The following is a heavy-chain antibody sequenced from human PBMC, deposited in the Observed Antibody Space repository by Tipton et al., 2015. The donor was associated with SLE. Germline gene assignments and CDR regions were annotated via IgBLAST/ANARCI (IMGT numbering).Heavy chain of an antibody. Sequence: TLSLTCTVSGGSIDIRSYNWGWIRQPPGKGLEWIGRIYISGSGSINYNPSLKSRVTMSVDTSKNQVPLKLNSVTAADAAVYYCARDRGNTVVYYWGQGTLVTVSS. D-gene: IGHD4-23*01. CDR2: IYISGSGSI. J-gene: IGHJ4*02. V-gene: IGHV4-39*06. CDR3: ARDRGNTVVYY. CDR1: GGSIDIRSYN.